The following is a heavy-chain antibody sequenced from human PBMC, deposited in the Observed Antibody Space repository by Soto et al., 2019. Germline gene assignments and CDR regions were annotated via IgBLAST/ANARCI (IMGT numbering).Heavy chain of an antibody. Sequence: PGGSLRLSCSASGFTFSYYYMSLIRQAPGKGLEWISYIDSSGSIIYYADSVKGRFTISRDNAKNSLYLQVNSLRAEDTAVYYCARDLGYYDSSGYFDYWGQGTLVTVSS. CDR2: IDSSGSII. CDR1: GFTFSYYY. CDR3: ARDLGYYDSSGYFDY. J-gene: IGHJ4*02. V-gene: IGHV3-11*01. D-gene: IGHD3-22*01.